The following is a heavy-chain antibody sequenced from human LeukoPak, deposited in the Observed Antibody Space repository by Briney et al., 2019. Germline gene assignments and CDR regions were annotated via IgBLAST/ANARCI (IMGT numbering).Heavy chain of an antibody. J-gene: IGHJ4*02. Sequence: GGSLRLSCVASGFTFSNYWMSWVRQAPGKGLECVANIKEDGSEKYYVDSVKGRFTISRDNAKNSLYLQMNSLRAEDTAVYYCARVPGEMGATLAYLDYWGQGTLVFVSS. CDR1: GFTFSNYW. V-gene: IGHV3-7*01. CDR2: IKEDGSEK. CDR3: ARVPGEMGATLAYLDY. D-gene: IGHD1-26*01.